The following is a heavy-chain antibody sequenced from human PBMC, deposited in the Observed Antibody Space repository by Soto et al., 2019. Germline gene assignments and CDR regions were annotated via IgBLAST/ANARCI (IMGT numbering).Heavy chain of an antibody. CDR2: ISYDGSNK. CDR3: AKDEYSSGYSGAFDI. J-gene: IGHJ3*02. V-gene: IGHV3-30*18. D-gene: IGHD3-22*01. CDR1: GFTFSSYG. Sequence: GASLRLSCAASGFTFSSYGMQWVRQAPGKGLEWVAVISYDGSNKYYADSVKGRFTISRDNSKNTLYLQMNSLRAEDTAVYYCAKDEYSSGYSGAFDIWGQGTMVTVSS.